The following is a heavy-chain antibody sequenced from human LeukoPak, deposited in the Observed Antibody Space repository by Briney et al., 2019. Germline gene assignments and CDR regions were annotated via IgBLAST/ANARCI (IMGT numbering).Heavy chain of an antibody. V-gene: IGHV1-46*01. Sequence: ASVKVSCKASGYTFTSNYIHWVRQAPGQGLEWMGIINPSGGSTSYAQKFQGRVTMTRDTSASTVYMELSSLRSEDTAVYYCARDYGDYLWYFDYWGQGTLVTVSS. CDR2: INPSGGST. D-gene: IGHD4-17*01. CDR1: GYTFTSNY. J-gene: IGHJ4*02. CDR3: ARDYGDYLWYFDY.